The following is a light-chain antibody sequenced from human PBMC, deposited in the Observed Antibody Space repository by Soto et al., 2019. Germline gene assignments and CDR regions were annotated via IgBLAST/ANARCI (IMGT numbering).Light chain of an antibody. J-gene: IGKJ1*01. CDR3: QQYNSYSQ. V-gene: IGKV1-5*01. Sequence: DIQMTQSPSTLSASVGDRVTITCRASQSISSWLAWYQQKPGKAPKLLIYDASSLESGVPSRFSGSGSGTEFTLTISSLQHDDFATYYCQQYNSYSQFGQGTKVDIK. CDR2: DAS. CDR1: QSISSW.